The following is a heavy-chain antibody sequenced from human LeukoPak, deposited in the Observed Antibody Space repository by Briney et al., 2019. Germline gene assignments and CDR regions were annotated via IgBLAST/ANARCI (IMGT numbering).Heavy chain of an antibody. D-gene: IGHD6-13*01. Sequence: SETLSLTCIVSGGSISSSSYYWGWIRQPPGKGLEWIGSIYYSGSTYYNPSLKSRVTISVDTSKNQLSLKLSSVTAADTAVYYCARVAAGIGFFQHWGQGTLVTVSS. CDR3: ARVAAGIGFFQH. V-gene: IGHV4-39*07. J-gene: IGHJ1*01. CDR2: IYYSGST. CDR1: GGSISSSSYY.